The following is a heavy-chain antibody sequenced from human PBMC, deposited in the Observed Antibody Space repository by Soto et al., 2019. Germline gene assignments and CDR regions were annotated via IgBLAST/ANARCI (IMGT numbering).Heavy chain of an antibody. Sequence: GGSLRFSCAASGFTFVRYAMSWVRHAQGKRIEWVSTSGGGGSGRYYADPVKGRFTLSGYNSNSILYLGVNSLPSEHTPIYGFAQDLGGTYHVSDHCRQGTLVTVS. D-gene: IGHD1-26*01. V-gene: IGHV3-23*01. CDR3: AQDLGGTYHVSDH. CDR2: SGGGGSGR. J-gene: IGHJ4*02. CDR1: GFTFVRYA.